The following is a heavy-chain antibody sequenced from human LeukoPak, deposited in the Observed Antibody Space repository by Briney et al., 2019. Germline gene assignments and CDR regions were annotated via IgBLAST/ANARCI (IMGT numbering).Heavy chain of an antibody. CDR3: ARDRNYYDHNGNFDY. D-gene: IGHD3-22*01. J-gene: IGHJ4*02. V-gene: IGHV1-2*02. CDR2: INPNSGGT. Sequence: ASVKVSCKASGYTFSNYDMNWVRQAPGQGLEWMGWINPNSGGTNYAQKFQGRVTLTRDTSLSTAYMELSRLRSDDTAVYYCARDRNYYDHNGNFDYWGQGTLVTVSS. CDR1: GYTFSNYD.